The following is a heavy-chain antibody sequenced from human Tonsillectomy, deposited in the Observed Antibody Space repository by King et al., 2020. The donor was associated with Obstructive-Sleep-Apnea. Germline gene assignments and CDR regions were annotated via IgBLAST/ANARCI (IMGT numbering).Heavy chain of an antibody. J-gene: IGHJ3*02. V-gene: IGHV3-11*01. D-gene: IGHD3-22*01. CDR3: ARDHNYDSSGFCDAFDI. Sequence: VQLVESGGGLVKPGGSLRLSCAASGFTFSDYYMSWIRQAPGKGREGVSYISSSGSTIYYADSVKGRFTISRDNAKNSLYLQMNSLRAEDTAVYYCARDHNYDSSGFCDAFDIWGQGTMVTVSS. CDR1: GFTFSDYY. CDR2: ISSSGSTI.